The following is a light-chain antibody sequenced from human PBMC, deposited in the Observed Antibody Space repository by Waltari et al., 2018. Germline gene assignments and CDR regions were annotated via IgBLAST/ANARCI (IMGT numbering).Light chain of an antibody. CDR2: RNN. CDR3: AAWDDTLSGVV. Sequence: QSVLTQPPSGSGTPGQRVTISCSGSSPHIGSNYVYWYQQLPGTAPRLLLYRNNQRPSGVPDRFSGSKSGTSASLAISGLRSDDEADYYCAAWDDTLSGVVFGGGTKLTVL. CDR1: SPHIGSNY. J-gene: IGLJ2*01. V-gene: IGLV1-47*01.